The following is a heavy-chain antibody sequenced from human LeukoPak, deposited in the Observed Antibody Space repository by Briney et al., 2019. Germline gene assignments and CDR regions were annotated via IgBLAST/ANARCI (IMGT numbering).Heavy chain of an antibody. D-gene: IGHD5-18*01. CDR1: GGSISSSSYY. CDR2: IYYSGST. CDR3: ARQFGDSYGYGDY. J-gene: IGHJ4*02. Sequence: SETLPLTCTVSGGSISSSSYYWGWLRQPPGKALEWIGSIYYSGSTYYNPSLKSRVTISVDTSKNQFSLKVSSVTAADTAMYYCARQFGDSYGYGDYWGQGTLVTVSS. V-gene: IGHV4-39*01.